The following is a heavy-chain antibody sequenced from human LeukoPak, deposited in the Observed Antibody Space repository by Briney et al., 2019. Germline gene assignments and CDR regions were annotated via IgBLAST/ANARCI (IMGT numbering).Heavy chain of an antibody. V-gene: IGHV3-21*01. CDR1: GFTFSSYS. J-gene: IGHJ6*03. D-gene: IGHD3-3*01. CDR3: ARDAGYDFWSGYCAYSSDYYMDV. Sequence: GGSLRLSCAASGFTFSSYSMNWVRQAPGKGLEWVSSISSSSSYIYYADSVKGRFTISRDNAKNSLYLQMNSLRAEDTAVYYCARDAGYDFWSGYCAYSSDYYMDVWGKGTTVTVSS. CDR2: ISSSSSYI.